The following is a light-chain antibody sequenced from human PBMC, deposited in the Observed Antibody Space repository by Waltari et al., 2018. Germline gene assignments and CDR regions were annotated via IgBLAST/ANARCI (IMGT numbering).Light chain of an antibody. J-gene: IGLJ3*02. CDR2: DVS. V-gene: IGLV2-14*03. CDR1: SSYVGGYNY. CDR3: SSYTSSSTLWV. Sequence: QSALTQPASVSGSPGQSITISCTGTSSYVGGYNYVSLYQQHPGKAPKLMIYDVSNRPSGVSNRFSGSKSGNTASLTISGLQAEDEADYYCSSYTSSSTLWVFGGGTKLTVL.